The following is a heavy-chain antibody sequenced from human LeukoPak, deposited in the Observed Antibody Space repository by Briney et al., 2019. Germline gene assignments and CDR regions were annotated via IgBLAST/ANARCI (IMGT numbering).Heavy chain of an antibody. Sequence: GGSLRLSCAASGFTFSNAWMSWVRQAPGKGLEWVGRIKSKTDGGTTDYAAPVKGRFTISRDDSKNTLCLQMNSLKTEDTAVYYCTTIFYDFWSGSYYFDYWGQGTLVTVSS. V-gene: IGHV3-15*01. CDR2: IKSKTDGGTT. CDR3: TTIFYDFWSGSYYFDY. J-gene: IGHJ4*02. D-gene: IGHD3-3*01. CDR1: GFTFSNAW.